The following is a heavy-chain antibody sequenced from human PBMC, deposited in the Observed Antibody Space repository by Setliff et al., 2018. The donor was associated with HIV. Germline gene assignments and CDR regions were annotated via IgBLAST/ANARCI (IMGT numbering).Heavy chain of an antibody. Sequence: SETLSLTCTVSGESIRTSSYYWSWIRQTPEKGLEWIGSVYNSGSTYSSPSLTSRVTISVDTSKNQFSLKLSSVTAADTGVYYCARHRDPPGTSWIYYYYYMDLWGEGTTVTVS. CDR2: VYNSGST. D-gene: IGHD6-13*01. J-gene: IGHJ6*03. V-gene: IGHV4-39*01. CDR1: GESIRTSSYY. CDR3: ARHRDPPGTSWIYYYYYMDL.